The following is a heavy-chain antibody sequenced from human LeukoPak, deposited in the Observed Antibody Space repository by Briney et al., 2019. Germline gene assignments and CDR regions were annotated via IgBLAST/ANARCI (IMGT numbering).Heavy chain of an antibody. CDR1: GGSFSGYY. CDR2: INHSGST. J-gene: IGHJ5*02. V-gene: IGHV4-34*01. D-gene: IGHD1-7*01. Sequence: SETLSLTCAVHGGSFSGYYWSWIRQPPGKGLEWIGEINHSGSTNYNPSLKSRVTISVDTSKNQFSLKLSSVTAADTAVYYCAREGSGTTSPWGQGTLVTVSS. CDR3: AREGSGTTSP.